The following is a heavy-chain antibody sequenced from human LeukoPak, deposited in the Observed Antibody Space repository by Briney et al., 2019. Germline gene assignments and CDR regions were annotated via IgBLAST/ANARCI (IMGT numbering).Heavy chain of an antibody. D-gene: IGHD6-19*01. V-gene: IGHV4-59*08. CDR1: GGSISSYY. CDR3: ARSIAVAGLIFDY. CDR2: IYYSGST. J-gene: IGHJ4*02. Sequence: SETLSLTCTASGGSISSYYWSWIRQPPGKGLEWIGYIYYSGSTNYNPSLKSRVTISVDTSKNQFSLKLSSVTAADTAVYYCARSIAVAGLIFDYWGQGTLVTVSS.